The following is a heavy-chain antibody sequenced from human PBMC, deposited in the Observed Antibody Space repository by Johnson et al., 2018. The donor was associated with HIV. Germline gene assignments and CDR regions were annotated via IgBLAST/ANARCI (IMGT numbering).Heavy chain of an antibody. CDR2: IHSGGTT. Sequence: VQLVESGGGLIQPGGSLRLSCAASDFTVSGNYMSWVRQAPGKGLEWVSLIHSGGTTFYADSVRGRFTISRDSSKNTLYLQMKSLRVEDTAVDYCARGPETGDRLWRAFDIWGQGTMVTVSS. CDR1: DFTVSGNY. J-gene: IGHJ3*02. V-gene: IGHV3-53*01. CDR3: ARGPETGDRLWRAFDI. D-gene: IGHD4-17*01.